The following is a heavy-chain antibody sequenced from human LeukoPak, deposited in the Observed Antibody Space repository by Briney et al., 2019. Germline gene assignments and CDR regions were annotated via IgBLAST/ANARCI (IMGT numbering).Heavy chain of an antibody. CDR3: ARNQLLSRYYFDY. D-gene: IGHD2-2*01. CDR1: GITFDDYA. Sequence: GRSLRLSCAVSGITFDDYAMHWVRQPPGKGLEWVSYISWNSGTIGYVDSVKGRFTISRDNAKNSLYLQMNSLRAEDTAVYYCARNQLLSRYYFDYWGQGTLVTVSS. V-gene: IGHV3-9*01. CDR2: ISWNSGTI. J-gene: IGHJ4*02.